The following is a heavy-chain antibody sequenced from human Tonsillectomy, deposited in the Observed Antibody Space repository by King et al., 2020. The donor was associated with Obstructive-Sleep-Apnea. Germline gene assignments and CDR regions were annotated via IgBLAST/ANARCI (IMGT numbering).Heavy chain of an antibody. CDR3: ARGGYCSGGNCDGYYFDY. Sequence: VQLVESGGGLVQPGGSLRLSCAASGFTFSSYDMHWVRQAPGKGLEWVSTIGTAGDTYYPGSVKGRFTISREDAKNSLYLQMNSLRAGDTAVYYCARGGYCSGGNCDGYYFDYWGQGTLVTVSS. V-gene: IGHV3-13*04. D-gene: IGHD2-15*01. CDR2: IGTAGDT. J-gene: IGHJ4*02. CDR1: GFTFSSYD.